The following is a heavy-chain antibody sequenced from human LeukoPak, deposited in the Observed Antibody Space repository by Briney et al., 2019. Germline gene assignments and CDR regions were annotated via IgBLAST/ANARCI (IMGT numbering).Heavy chain of an antibody. CDR2: ISSSGPNT. J-gene: IGHJ6*03. CDR1: GFIFSSYA. Sequence: GGSLRLSCAASGFIFSSYAMTWVRQAPGKGLEWVSAISSSGPNTYYADSVKGRFTISRDNSKDTLYLQMNSLRAEDTAIYYCAKLGGPYNWDYAGLNYMDVWGKGTTFPVSS. D-gene: IGHD1-7*01. V-gene: IGHV3-23*01. CDR3: AKLGGPYNWDYAGLNYMDV.